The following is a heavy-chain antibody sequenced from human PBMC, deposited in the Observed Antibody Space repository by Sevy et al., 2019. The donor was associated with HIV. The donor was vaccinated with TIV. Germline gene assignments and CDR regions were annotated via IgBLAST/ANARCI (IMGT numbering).Heavy chain of an antibody. V-gene: IGHV4-34*01. CDR1: DGSFSGYY. Sequence: SETLSLTCAVHDGSFSGYYWNWIRQLPGKGLEWIGEINESGITYYNPSIKSRVTMSVDTSKKQFSLKLNSVTAVDSAVYFCARSPPVVVVPGAPSWFDPWGQGTLVTVSS. CDR2: INESGIT. CDR3: ARSPPVVVVPGAPSWFDP. J-gene: IGHJ5*02. D-gene: IGHD2-2*01.